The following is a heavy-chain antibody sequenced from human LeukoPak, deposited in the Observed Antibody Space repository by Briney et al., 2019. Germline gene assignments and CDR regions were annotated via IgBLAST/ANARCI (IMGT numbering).Heavy chain of an antibody. J-gene: IGHJ3*02. CDR1: GYTFTSYD. Sequence: ASVKVSCKGSGYTFTSYDINWVRQATGQGLEWMGWMNPNSGDTGYAQNFQGRDTITRNTSISTAYMELSSLRSEDTAVYYCARPYFYGSGSGGDAFDIWGQGTMVTVSS. CDR3: ARPYFYGSGSGGDAFDI. V-gene: IGHV1-8*03. D-gene: IGHD3-10*01. CDR2: MNPNSGDT.